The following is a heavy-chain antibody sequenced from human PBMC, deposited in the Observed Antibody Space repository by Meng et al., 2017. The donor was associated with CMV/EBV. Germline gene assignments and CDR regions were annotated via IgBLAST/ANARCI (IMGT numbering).Heavy chain of an antibody. Sequence: QVQRQQGGGGLLKPWATLSLTCAVYGGSFSGYDWSWIRQAPGKGLEWIGKINHSGSTNYNPSLKRRVTISVDTSKNQFSLKLSSVTAADTAVYYCARGGNWFDPWGQGTLVTVSS. CDR1: GGSFSGYD. J-gene: IGHJ5*02. CDR2: INHSGST. CDR3: ARGGNWFDP. V-gene: IGHV4-34*01.